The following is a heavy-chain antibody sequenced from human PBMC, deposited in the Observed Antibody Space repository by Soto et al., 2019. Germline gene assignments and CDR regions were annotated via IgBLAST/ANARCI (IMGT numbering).Heavy chain of an antibody. CDR1: GGSLSNYY. CDR3: ARVGLGFFEPFDY. CDR2: INHSGST. D-gene: IGHD3-3*01. V-gene: IGHV4-34*01. J-gene: IGHJ4*02. Sequence: QVHLQQWGAGLLKPSETLSLTCAVYGGSLSNYYWSWIRQPPGKGLEWIGEINHSGSTNYNPSLKSRVTISIDTSKNHFSLKLSSVTAADTAMYYCARVGLGFFEPFDYWGQGTLVTVSS.